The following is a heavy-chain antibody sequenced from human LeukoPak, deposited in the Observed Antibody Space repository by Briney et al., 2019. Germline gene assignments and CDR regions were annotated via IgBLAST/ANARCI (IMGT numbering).Heavy chain of an antibody. Sequence: PGGSLRLSCAASGFTFSSYAMSWVRQAPGKGLEWVSAISGSGGSTYYADSVKGRFTISRDNSKNTLDLQMNSLRAEDTAVYYCANRAAGTLYFDYWGQGTLVTVSS. CDR3: ANRAAGTLYFDY. CDR2: ISGSGGST. CDR1: GFTFSSYA. D-gene: IGHD6-13*01. V-gene: IGHV3-23*01. J-gene: IGHJ4*02.